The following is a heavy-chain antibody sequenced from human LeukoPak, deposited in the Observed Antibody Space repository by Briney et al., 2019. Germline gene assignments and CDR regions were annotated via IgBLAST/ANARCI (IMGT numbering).Heavy chain of an antibody. CDR3: AKDGGYCSGGSCYVVYYYYYMDV. D-gene: IGHD2-15*01. J-gene: IGHJ6*03. V-gene: IGHV3-30*18. CDR2: ISYDGSNK. CDR1: GFTFSSYG. Sequence: GGSLRLSCAASGFTFSSYGMHWVRQAPGKGLEWVAVISYDGSNKYYADSVKGRFTISRDNSKNTLYLQMNSLRAEDTAVYYCAKDGGYCSGGSCYVVYYYYYMDVWGKGTTVTISS.